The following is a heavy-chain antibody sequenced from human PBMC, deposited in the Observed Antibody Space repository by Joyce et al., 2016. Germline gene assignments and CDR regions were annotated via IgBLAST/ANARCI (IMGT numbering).Heavy chain of an antibody. V-gene: IGHV4-38-2*02. Sequence: PGLGKPSETLSLTCTVSGDLSRSGYYWGWIRQSPARGLEWIGSISHSGITFYNPSLKSRVTISLDSSKDQFSLNLSSMTAADTAVYFCVRVAWYSASSGSYDYWGPGTQVTVSS. CDR3: VRVAWYSASSGSYDY. CDR2: ISHSGIT. J-gene: IGHJ4*02. D-gene: IGHD3-10*01. CDR1: GDLSRSGYY.